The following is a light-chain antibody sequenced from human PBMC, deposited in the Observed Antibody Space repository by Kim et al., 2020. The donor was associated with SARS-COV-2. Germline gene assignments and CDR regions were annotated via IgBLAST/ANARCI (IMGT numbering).Light chain of an antibody. CDR2: GRN. J-gene: IGLJ3*02. CDR3: NSRDSSGNLGV. V-gene: IGLV3-19*01. Sequence: ALGETVRITGQGDSVRNYFGSWYQQKPGQAPLLVMYGRNIRASGIPDRFSGSRLGDTASLTIAGTQPEDEADYYCNSRDSSGNLGVFGGGTKLTVL. CDR1: SVRNYF.